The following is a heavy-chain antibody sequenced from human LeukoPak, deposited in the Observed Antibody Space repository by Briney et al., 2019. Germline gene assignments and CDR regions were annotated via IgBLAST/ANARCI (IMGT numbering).Heavy chain of an antibody. CDR1: GGSTSSNNW. J-gene: IGHJ2*01. V-gene: IGHV4-4*02. CDR3: VKDIGSSEGPL. D-gene: IGHD3-22*01. CDR2: VYHSGTT. Sequence: SETLSLTCAASGGSTSSNNWWNWVRQPPGKGLEWIGEVYHSGTTNYTPSLKSRVTISLDTSKNHLSLKMTSVTAADTAIYYCVKDIGSSEGPLWGRGTLVTVSS.